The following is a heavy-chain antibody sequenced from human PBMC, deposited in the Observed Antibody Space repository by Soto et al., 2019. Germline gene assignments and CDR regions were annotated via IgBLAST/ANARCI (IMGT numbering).Heavy chain of an antibody. CDR3: TRLQRRWLSSDS. Sequence: SETLSLTCTVSGGSISNSSYYWGWIRQPPGKGLEWIGHIYYTGTSYSNPSLKGRVTLSVDTSKNQFSLKLNSMTAADTAVFYCTRLQRRWLSSDSWGQGNLVTVSS. CDR1: GGSISNSSYY. CDR2: IYYTGTS. D-gene: IGHD5-12*01. J-gene: IGHJ4*02. V-gene: IGHV4-39*01.